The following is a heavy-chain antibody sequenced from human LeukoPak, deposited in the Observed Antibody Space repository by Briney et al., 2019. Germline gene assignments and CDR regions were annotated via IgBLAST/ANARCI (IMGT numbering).Heavy chain of an antibody. J-gene: IGHJ6*02. CDR2: ISAYNGST. V-gene: IGHV1-18*01. Sequence: WASVKVSCKASGYTFISYGISWMRQAPGQGLEWMGWISAYNGSTNNAQKFQGRVTVTTDTSTSTAYMELSSLRSEDTAVYYCARARRITIFGVVTHGMDVWGQGTTVTVSS. CDR3: ARARRITIFGVVTHGMDV. CDR1: GYTFISYG. D-gene: IGHD3-3*01.